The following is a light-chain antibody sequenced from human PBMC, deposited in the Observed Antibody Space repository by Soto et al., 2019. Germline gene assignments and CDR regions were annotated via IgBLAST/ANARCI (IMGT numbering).Light chain of an antibody. Sequence: DIQMTQSPSSVSASVGDRVTITCRASQDISDWLAWYQQQPGKAPKLLIYAASSLQSGVPSRFSGSGSGTDFTLTINSLQPEDFATYYCQQVYSFPITFGQGTRLEIK. V-gene: IGKV1-12*01. CDR3: QQVYSFPIT. CDR2: AAS. J-gene: IGKJ5*01. CDR1: QDISDW.